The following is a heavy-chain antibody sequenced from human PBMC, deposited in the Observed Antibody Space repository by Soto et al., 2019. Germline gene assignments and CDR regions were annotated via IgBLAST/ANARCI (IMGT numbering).Heavy chain of an antibody. CDR1: GFTFNDFA. J-gene: IGHJ6*02. Sequence: GGSLRLSCAASGFTFNDFAINWVRQTPGKGLEWVSVISATGDTTYNADSVKGRFTISRDNSNNTVYLQMNGLRAEDTAVYYCARGCSSNDCYTNYYYYYAMDVWGHGTTVTVSS. CDR2: ISATGDTT. V-gene: IGHV3-23*01. D-gene: IGHD2-2*02. CDR3: ARGCSSNDCYTNYYYYYAMDV.